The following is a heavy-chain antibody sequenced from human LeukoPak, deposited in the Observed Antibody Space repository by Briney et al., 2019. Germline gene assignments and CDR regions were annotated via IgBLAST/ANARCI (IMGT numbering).Heavy chain of an antibody. CDR3: AREGDGGWGDFDY. CDR1: GFTFSDHY. J-gene: IGHJ4*02. D-gene: IGHD6-19*01. Sequence: PGGSLRLSCAGSGFTFSDHYMDWVRQAPGKGLEWVGRTRNKANSYTTEYAASVRGRFTISRDDSKSSLYLQMNSLKTEDTAMYYCAREGDGGWGDFDYWGQGTLVTVSS. V-gene: IGHV3-72*01. CDR2: TRNKANSYTT.